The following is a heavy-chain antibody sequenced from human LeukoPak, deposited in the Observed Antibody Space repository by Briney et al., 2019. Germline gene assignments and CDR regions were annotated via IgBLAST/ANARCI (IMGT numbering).Heavy chain of an antibody. D-gene: IGHD5-24*01. V-gene: IGHV1-69*13. J-gene: IGHJ6*02. CDR1: GGTFSSYA. Sequence: SVKVSCKASGGTFSSYAISWVRQAPGRGLEWMGGIIPIFGTANYAQKFQGRVTITADESTSTAYMELSSLRSEDTAVYYCAREDVEMATINYYYYYGMDVWGQGTTVTVSS. CDR2: IIPIFGTA. CDR3: AREDVEMATINYYYYYGMDV.